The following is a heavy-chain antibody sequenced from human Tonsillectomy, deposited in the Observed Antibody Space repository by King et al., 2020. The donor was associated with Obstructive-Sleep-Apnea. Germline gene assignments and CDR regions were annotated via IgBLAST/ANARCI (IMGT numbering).Heavy chain of an antibody. Sequence: VQLVESGGGVVKPGGSLRLSCAASGFTFSDYYMSWIRQAPGGGLEWVSYISSSSSSTNYADSVKGRFTISRDNAKNSLYLQMNSLRGEDTAVYYCAKEGPAYSSDWSVVPGYWGQGTLVTVSS. D-gene: IGHD6-13*01. CDR2: ISSSSSST. CDR3: AKEGPAYSSDWSVVPGY. J-gene: IGHJ4*02. CDR1: GFTFSDYY. V-gene: IGHV3-11*06.